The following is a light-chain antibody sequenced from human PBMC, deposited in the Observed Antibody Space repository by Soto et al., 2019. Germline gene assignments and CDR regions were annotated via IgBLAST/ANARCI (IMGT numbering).Light chain of an antibody. V-gene: IGKV1-33*01. CDR1: QDISNY. J-gene: IGKJ1*01. Sequence: DIQMTQSPSSLSASVGDRFTITCQVSQDISNYLNWYQQKPGKAPNLLIYGASNLETGVPSRFSGSGSGTDFTFTISNLQPEDIATYYCQQYDNLPPTWTFGQGTKVDI. CDR2: GAS. CDR3: QQYDNLPPTWT.